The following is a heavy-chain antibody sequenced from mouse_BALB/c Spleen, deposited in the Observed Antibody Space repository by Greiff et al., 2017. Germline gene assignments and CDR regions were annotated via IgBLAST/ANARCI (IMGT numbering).Heavy chain of an antibody. D-gene: IGHD2-4*01. CDR3: TRGGITDDDAWFAY. CDR2: IYPGNSDT. CDR1: GYTFTSYW. J-gene: IGHJ3*01. Sequence: VQLQQSGTVLARPGASVKMSCKASGYTFTSYWRHWVKQRPGQGLEWIGAIYPGNSDTSYNQKSKGKAKLTAVTSTSTAYMELSSLTNEDSAVYYCTRGGITDDDAWFAYWGQGTLVTVSA. V-gene: IGHV1-5*01.